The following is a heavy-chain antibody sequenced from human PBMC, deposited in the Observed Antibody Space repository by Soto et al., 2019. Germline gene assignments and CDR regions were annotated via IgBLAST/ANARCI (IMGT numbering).Heavy chain of an antibody. D-gene: IGHD2-2*01. CDR3: ARPDPGYCSSTSCPPPYYYYGMDV. V-gene: IGHV1-2*02. Sequence: ASVKGSFKASGYTFTGYYMHWLRQAPGQGLEWMGWINPNSGGTNYAQKFQGRVTMTRDTSISTAYMELSRLRSDDTAVYYCARPDPGYCSSTSCPPPYYYYGMDVWGQGTTVTVSS. CDR2: INPNSGGT. CDR1: GYTFTGYY. J-gene: IGHJ6*02.